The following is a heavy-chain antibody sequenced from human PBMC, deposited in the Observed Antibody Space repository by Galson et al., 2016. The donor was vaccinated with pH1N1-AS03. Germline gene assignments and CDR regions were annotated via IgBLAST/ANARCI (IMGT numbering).Heavy chain of an antibody. Sequence: ETLSLTCTVSGGSVSSGSYYWHWIRQPPGKGLEWIGYIYYSGGTNYNPSLKSRVTISVDTTKNQFSLKLGSVTAADTAVYYCARDRGSYYGSDPWESEYYYYGMDVWGQGTTVTVSS. CDR3: ARDRGSYYGSDPWESEYYYYGMDV. CDR2: IYYSGGT. D-gene: IGHD3-10*01. V-gene: IGHV4-61*01. CDR1: GGSVSSGSYY. J-gene: IGHJ6*02.